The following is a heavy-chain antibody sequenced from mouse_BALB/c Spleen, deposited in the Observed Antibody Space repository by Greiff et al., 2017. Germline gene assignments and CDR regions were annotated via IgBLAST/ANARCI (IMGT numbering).Heavy chain of an antibody. V-gene: IGHV1-9*01. CDR3: ARGGFTTVVPYFDY. Sequence: VQLVESGAELMKPGASVKISCKATGYTFSSYWIEWVKQRPGHGLEWIGEILPGSGSTNYNEKFKGKATFTADTSSNTAYMQLSSLTSEDSAVYYCARGGFTTVVPYFDYWGQGTTLTVSS. CDR2: ILPGSGST. CDR1: GYTFSSYW. D-gene: IGHD1-1*01. J-gene: IGHJ2*01.